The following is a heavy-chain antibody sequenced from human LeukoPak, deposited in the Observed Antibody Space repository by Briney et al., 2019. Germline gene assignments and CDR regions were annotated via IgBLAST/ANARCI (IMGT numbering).Heavy chain of an antibody. J-gene: IGHJ3*01. CDR3: ARGRNWNDAADIFDF. Sequence: GGSLRLSCAASGFTFSSYSMNWVRQAPGKGLDWVSSISSSSSYIYYADSVKGRFTISRDNAKNSLYLQMNSLRADDTAVYYCARGRNWNDAADIFDFWGQGTMVTVSS. CDR2: ISSSSSYI. CDR1: GFTFSSYS. V-gene: IGHV3-21*01. D-gene: IGHD1-1*01.